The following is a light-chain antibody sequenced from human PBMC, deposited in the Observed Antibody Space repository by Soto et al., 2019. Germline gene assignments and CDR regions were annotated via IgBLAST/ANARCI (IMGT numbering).Light chain of an antibody. CDR1: QCVSNNY. CDR3: KQYGRSPK. CDR2: DAS. J-gene: IGKJ1*01. Sequence: EIVFTHSPSTLSLSPVERATPSAVASQCVSNNYLAWYQQKLGQAPRLLIYDASRRATGIPDRFSGSGSGKDFTLTISRLEPEDFVVYYCKQYGRSPKFGQGTKVDIK. V-gene: IGKV3D-20*01.